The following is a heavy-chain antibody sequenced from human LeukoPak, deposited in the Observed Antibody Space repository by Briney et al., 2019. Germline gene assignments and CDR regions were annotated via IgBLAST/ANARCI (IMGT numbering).Heavy chain of an antibody. J-gene: IGHJ5*02. CDR2: IYYSGST. CDR3: ARFGELYGNWFDP. D-gene: IGHD3-10*01. CDR1: GGSISSGSYY. Sequence: SETLSLTCTVSGGSISSGSYYWSWIRQPPGKGLEWIGYIYYSGSTNYNPSLKSRVTISVDTSKNQFSLKLSSVTAADTAVYYCARFGELYGNWFDPWGQGTLVTVSP. V-gene: IGHV4-61*01.